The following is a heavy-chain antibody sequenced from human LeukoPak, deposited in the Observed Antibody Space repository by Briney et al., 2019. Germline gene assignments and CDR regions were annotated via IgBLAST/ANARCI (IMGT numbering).Heavy chain of an antibody. CDR2: IYYSGGT. Sequence: SETLSLTCAVSGASISSGGYSWSWNRQPPGKGLEWIGYIYYSGGTYYNPSLKSRVSISVDTSKNQFSLKLSSVTAADTAVYYCARETYCSSITCYNVVDAFDIWGQGTMVTVSS. CDR1: GASISSGGYS. J-gene: IGHJ3*02. V-gene: IGHV4-30-4*07. D-gene: IGHD2-2*02. CDR3: ARETYCSSITCYNVVDAFDI.